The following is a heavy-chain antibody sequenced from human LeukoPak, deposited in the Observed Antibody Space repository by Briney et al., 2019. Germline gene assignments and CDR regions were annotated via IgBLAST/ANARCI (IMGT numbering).Heavy chain of an antibody. D-gene: IGHD6-13*01. CDR2: MNPKSGNT. J-gene: IGHJ3*02. CDR3: ARDIAASADAFDI. Sequence: GASVKVSCKASGYTFTSYDINWVRQVTGQGLEWMGWMNPKSGNTGYAQKFQGRVTITRNTSISTAYMELSRLRSDDTAVYYCARDIAASADAFDIWGQGTMVTVSS. V-gene: IGHV1-8*03. CDR1: GYTFTSYD.